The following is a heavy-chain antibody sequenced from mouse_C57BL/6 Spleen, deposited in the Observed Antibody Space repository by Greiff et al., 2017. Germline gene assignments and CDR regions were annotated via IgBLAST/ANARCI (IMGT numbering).Heavy chain of an antibody. CDR1: GYTFTSYW. J-gene: IGHJ2*01. CDR2: FYPGSGST. CDR3: ARLRYYDGYYFDD. D-gene: IGHD1-1*01. V-gene: IGHV1-55*01. Sequence: VQLQQPGAELVKPGASVKMSCKASGYTFTSYWITWVKQRPGQGLEWIGDFYPGSGSTNYNEKFKSKATLPVDTSSSTAYMHRSSLASEDSAVXYSARLRYYDGYYFDDWGQGTTLTVSS.